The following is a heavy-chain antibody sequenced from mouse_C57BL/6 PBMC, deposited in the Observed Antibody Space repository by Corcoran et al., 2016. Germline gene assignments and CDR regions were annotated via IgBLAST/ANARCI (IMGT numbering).Heavy chain of an antibody. Sequence: QIQLVQSGPELKKPGETVKISCKASGYTFTTYGMSWVKQAPGKGLKWMGWINTYSGVPTYADDFKGRFAFSLETSASTAYLQINNLKNEDTATYFCARVYGSSSWLAYWGQGTLVTVSA. V-gene: IGHV9-3*01. D-gene: IGHD1-1*01. CDR3: ARVYGSSSWLAY. J-gene: IGHJ3*01. CDR1: GYTFTTYG. CDR2: INTYSGVP.